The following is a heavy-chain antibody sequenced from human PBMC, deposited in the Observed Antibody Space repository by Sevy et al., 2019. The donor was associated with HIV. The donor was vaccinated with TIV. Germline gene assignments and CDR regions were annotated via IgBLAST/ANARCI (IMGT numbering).Heavy chain of an antibody. D-gene: IGHD3-16*01. Sequence: GGSLRLSCVGSGFTFANYMMTWVRQAPGKGLEWVSGIAASGDSTYYADSVKGRFTISRDNSKNTLFLQLNSLRAEDTAVYYCAHLLSYWGDIGVWGQGTTVTVSS. CDR3: AHLLSYWGDIGV. CDR1: GFTFANYM. CDR2: IAASGDST. J-gene: IGHJ6*02. V-gene: IGHV3-23*01.